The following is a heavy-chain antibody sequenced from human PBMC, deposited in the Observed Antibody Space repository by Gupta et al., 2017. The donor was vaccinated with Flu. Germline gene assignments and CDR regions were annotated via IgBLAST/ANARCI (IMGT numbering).Heavy chain of an antibody. J-gene: IGHJ4*02. CDR3: ASGHWDN. V-gene: IGHV3-48*03. CDR2: ISPRATI. CDR1: GFTLSSHD. Sequence: GGCSVQPGGSLRLSCVASGFTLSSHDMSWVRQAPGRRLEWVSFISPRATIYYGDPVRGRFTISRDNAKNSLYLQMSGLRDEDTAVYYCASGHWDNGGQGTLVTVSS.